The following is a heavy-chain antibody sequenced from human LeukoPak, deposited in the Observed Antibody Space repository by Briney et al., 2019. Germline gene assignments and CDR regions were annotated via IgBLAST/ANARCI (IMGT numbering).Heavy chain of an antibody. J-gene: IGHJ4*02. CDR3: ARDAIAAAGAGA. CDR2: INPNSGDT. CDR1: GYTFTDYS. D-gene: IGHD6-13*01. Sequence: ASVKVSCKASGYTFTDYSMHWVRQAPGQGLEWMGWINPNSGDTDYAQKFQGRVTMTRDMSISTAYLEVSRLTSDDTAVYFCARDAIAAAGAGAWGQGTLVTVSS. V-gene: IGHV1-2*02.